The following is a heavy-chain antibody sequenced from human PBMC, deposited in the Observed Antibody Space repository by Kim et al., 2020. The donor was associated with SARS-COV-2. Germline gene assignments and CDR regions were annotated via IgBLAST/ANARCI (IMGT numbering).Heavy chain of an antibody. CDR2: IIPIFGTA. J-gene: IGHJ6*02. CDR3: ARDRGPAPYYYGMDV. Sequence: SVKVSCKASGGTFSSYAISWVRQAPGQGLEWMGGIIPIFGTANYAQKFQGRVTITADESTSTAYMELSSLRSEDTAVYYCARDRGPAPYYYGMDVWGQGTTVTVSS. CDR1: GGTFSSYA. V-gene: IGHV1-69*13.